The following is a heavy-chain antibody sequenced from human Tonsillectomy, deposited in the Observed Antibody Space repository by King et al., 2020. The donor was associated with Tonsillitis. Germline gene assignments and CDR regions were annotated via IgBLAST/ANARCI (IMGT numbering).Heavy chain of an antibody. J-gene: IGHJ6*03. CDR2: IYTSGST. CDR3: ARDSWELLREYYYYYYMDV. Sequence: QLQESGPGLVKPSQTLSLTCTVSGGSISSGSYYWSWIRQPAGKGLEWIGRIYTSGSTNYNPSLQSRVTISVDTSKNQFSLKLSSVTAADTAVYYCARDSWELLREYYYYYYMDVWGKGTTVTVSS. D-gene: IGHD1-26*01. CDR1: GGSISSGSYY. V-gene: IGHV4-61*02.